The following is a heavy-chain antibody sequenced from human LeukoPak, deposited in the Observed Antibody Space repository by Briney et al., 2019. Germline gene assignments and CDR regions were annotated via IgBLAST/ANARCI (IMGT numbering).Heavy chain of an antibody. Sequence: ASVKVSCKASGYTFTSYDINWVRRAIGQGLEWMGWMNPNSGNTGYAQKFQGRVTMTRNTSISTAHMELSSLRSENTAVYYCARGGDRRTYYYDSSGYYDWGQGTLVTVSS. CDR2: MNPNSGNT. J-gene: IGHJ4*02. D-gene: IGHD3-22*01. CDR3: ARGGDRRTYYYDSSGYYD. CDR1: GYTFTSYD. V-gene: IGHV1-8*01.